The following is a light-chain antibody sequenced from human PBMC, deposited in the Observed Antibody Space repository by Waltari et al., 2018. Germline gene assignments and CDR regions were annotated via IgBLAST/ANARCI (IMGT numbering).Light chain of an antibody. CDR1: GSNIGAGYD. Sequence: QSVLTQPPSVSGAPGQRVTISCTGSGSNIGAGYDVHWYQQLPRAAPKLLIYVSSTRPLGVPDRFVGSTSGTSASLAITGLQAEDEADYYCQSYDTSLSVVFGGGTKLTVL. J-gene: IGLJ3*02. V-gene: IGLV1-40*01. CDR3: QSYDTSLSVV. CDR2: VSS.